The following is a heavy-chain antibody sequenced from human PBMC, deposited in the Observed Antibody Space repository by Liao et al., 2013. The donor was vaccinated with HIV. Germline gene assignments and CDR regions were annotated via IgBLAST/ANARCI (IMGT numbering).Heavy chain of an antibody. CDR3: AREGPYDSSGYYYYYMDV. Sequence: VQLQESGPGPVKPSETLSLTCTVSGGSINNYYWSWIRQPAGKGLEWIGRMYSSGSSNYSPSLKSRVTMSVDTSKNQFSLKLTSVTAADTAVYYCAREGPYDSSGYYYYYMDVWGKGTTVTVSS. J-gene: IGHJ6*03. D-gene: IGHD3-22*01. CDR2: MYSSGSS. CDR1: GGSINNYY. V-gene: IGHV4-4*07.